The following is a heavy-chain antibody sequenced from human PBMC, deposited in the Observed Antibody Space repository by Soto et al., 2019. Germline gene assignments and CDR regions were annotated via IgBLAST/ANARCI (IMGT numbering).Heavy chain of an antibody. J-gene: IGHJ5*02. CDR1: GGSFSGYY. V-gene: IGHV4-34*01. D-gene: IGHD2-8*01. CDR2: INHSGST. CDR3: ARPRYCTNGVCYTLGWSDP. Sequence: SETLSLTCAVYGGSFSGYYWSWIRQPPGKGLEWIGEINHSGSTNYNPSLKSRVTISVDTSKNQFSLKLSSVTAADTAVYYCARPRYCTNGVCYTLGWSDPWGQGTLVTVSS.